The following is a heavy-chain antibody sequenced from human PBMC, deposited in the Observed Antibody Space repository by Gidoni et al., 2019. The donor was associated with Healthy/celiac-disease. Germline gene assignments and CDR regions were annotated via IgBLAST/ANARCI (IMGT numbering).Heavy chain of an antibody. J-gene: IGHJ4*02. D-gene: IGHD6-19*01. CDR3: ARHDSSGLTIDY. V-gene: IGHV4-39*01. CDR2: IYYSGST. CDR1: GCSISSSSYY. Sequence: LQLPESGPVLGKPSEPLSLTCTVSGCSISSSSYYWGWIRHPPGKGLEWIGSIYYSGSTYYNPSLKSRATITVDTSKNQFSLKLSFVTAADTAVYYCARHDSSGLTIDYWGQGTLVTVSS.